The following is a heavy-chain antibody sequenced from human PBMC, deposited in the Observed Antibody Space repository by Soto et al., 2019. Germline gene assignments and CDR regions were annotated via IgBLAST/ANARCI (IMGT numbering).Heavy chain of an antibody. CDR1: GFTFSSYA. D-gene: IGHD1-1*01. J-gene: IGHJ6*02. CDR2: ISYDGSNK. CDR3: ARGTEEQNYYYGMDV. V-gene: IGHV3-30-3*01. Sequence: QVQLVESGGGVVQPGRSLRLSCAASGFTFSSYAMHWVRQAPGKGLEWVAVISYDGSNKYYADSVKGRFTISRDNSKNTLDLQMNSLRAEDTAVYYCARGTEEQNYYYGMDVWGQGTTVTVSS.